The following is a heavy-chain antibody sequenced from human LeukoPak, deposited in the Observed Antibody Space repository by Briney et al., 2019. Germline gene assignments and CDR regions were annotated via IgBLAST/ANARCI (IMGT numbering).Heavy chain of an antibody. CDR2: IYYSGST. CDR3: ARLGPIGIAVAGTLDY. J-gene: IGHJ4*02. D-gene: IGHD6-19*01. Sequence: PSETLSLTRTVSGGSISSSSYYWGWIRQPPGKGLEWIGSIYYSGSTYYNPSLKSRVTISVDTSKNQFSLKLSSVTAADTAVYYCARLGPIGIAVAGTLDYWGQGTLVTVSS. CDR1: GGSISSSSYY. V-gene: IGHV4-39*01.